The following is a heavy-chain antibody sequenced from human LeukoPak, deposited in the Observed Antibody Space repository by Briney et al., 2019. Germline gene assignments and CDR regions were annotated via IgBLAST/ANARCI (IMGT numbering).Heavy chain of an antibody. CDR1: GFTFTNYW. V-gene: IGHV3-7*01. D-gene: IGHD1-7*01. Sequence: PGGSLRPSCAASGFTFTNYWMTWVRQAPGKGPEWVANIRQDGSETNYVDSVRGRFTIARDNTKNSLYLQMTSLRGEDTAVYYCASRAGKPGNTPWCFDYWGQGALVTVSS. CDR2: IRQDGSET. CDR3: ASRAGKPGNTPWCFDY. J-gene: IGHJ4*02.